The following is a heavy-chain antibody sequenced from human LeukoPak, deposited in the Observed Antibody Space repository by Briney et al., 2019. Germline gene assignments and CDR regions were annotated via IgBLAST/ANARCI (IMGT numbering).Heavy chain of an antibody. CDR1: SGSINSYY. CDR3: VRHGYTASHYFLDF. CDR2: IYTTGKT. D-gene: IGHD3-16*01. J-gene: IGHJ4*02. V-gene: IGHV4-4*07. Sequence: SETLSLTCTVSSGSINSYYWGWVRQPAGRGLEWIGRIYTTGKTDYNPSLKSRLTMSVDTSKRQFSLNLRSVTAADTAIYYCVRHGYTASHYFLDFWSQGTLVTVSS.